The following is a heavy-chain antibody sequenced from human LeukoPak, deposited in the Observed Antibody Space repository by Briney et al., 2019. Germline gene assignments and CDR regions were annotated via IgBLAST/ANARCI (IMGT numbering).Heavy chain of an antibody. J-gene: IGHJ4*02. CDR3: ARDRSISAAGDTY. Sequence: GGSLRLSCAASGFTFSDYWMHWVRQAPGKGLVWVSRVNRDGSSTSYADSVKGRFTISRDNAKNTLSLQMNSLGAEDTAVYYCARDRSISAAGDTYWGQGTLVTVSS. CDR1: GFTFSDYW. V-gene: IGHV3-74*01. CDR2: VNRDGSST. D-gene: IGHD6-13*01.